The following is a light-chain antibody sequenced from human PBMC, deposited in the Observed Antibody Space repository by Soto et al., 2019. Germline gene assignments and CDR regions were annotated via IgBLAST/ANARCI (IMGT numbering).Light chain of an antibody. CDR2: GAS. Sequence: EIVLTQSPGTLSLSPGERATLSCRASQSISSSYLTWYQQKPGQAPRLLIYGASSRAAGIPDRFSGSGSWTDFTLTISRLEPEDFALYYCQQYGSSPMYTFGQGTKLEIK. V-gene: IGKV3-20*01. J-gene: IGKJ2*01. CDR1: QSISSSY. CDR3: QQYGSSPMYT.